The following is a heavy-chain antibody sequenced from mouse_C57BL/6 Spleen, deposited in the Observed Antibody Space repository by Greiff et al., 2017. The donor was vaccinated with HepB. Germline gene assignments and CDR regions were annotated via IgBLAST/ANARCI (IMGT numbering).Heavy chain of an antibody. J-gene: IGHJ2*01. D-gene: IGHD2-1*01. CDR2: ISDGGSYT. V-gene: IGHV5-4*01. CDR3: ARVGYGNYVGY. Sequence: EVQLMESGGGLVKPGGSLKLSCAASGFTFSSYAMSWVRQTPEKRLEWVATISDGGSYTYYPDNVKGRFTISRDNAKNNLYLQMSHLKSEDTAMYYCARVGYGNYVGYWGQGTTLTVSS. CDR1: GFTFSSYA.